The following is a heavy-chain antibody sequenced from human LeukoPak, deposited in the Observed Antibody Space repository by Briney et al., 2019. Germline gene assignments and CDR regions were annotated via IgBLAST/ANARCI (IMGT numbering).Heavy chain of an antibody. D-gene: IGHD1-26*01. CDR3: ARARWGAPVDP. Sequence: SETLSLTCAVYGGSFSGYYWSWIRQPPGKGLEWIGEINHSGSTNYNPSLKSRVTISVDTSKNQFSLKLSSVTAADTAVYYCARARWGAPVDPWGQGTLVTISS. CDR1: GGSFSGYY. J-gene: IGHJ5*02. CDR2: INHSGST. V-gene: IGHV4-34*01.